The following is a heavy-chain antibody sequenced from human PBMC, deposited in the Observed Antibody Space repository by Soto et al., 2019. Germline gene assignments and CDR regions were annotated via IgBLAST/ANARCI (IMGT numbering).Heavy chain of an antibody. CDR1: GFTFSSYG. J-gene: IGHJ4*02. CDR2: ISANGDNK. V-gene: IGHV3-9*01. Sequence: PGGSLRLSCAASGFTFSSYGMHWVRQAPGKGLEWVSGISANGDNKDYADSVKGRFTISRDNAKNSLFLQMNSLRPEDTALYYCAKDVKWGGMTTIHYFDSWGQGTQVTVSS. CDR3: AKDVKWGGMTTIHYFDS. D-gene: IGHD2-21*02.